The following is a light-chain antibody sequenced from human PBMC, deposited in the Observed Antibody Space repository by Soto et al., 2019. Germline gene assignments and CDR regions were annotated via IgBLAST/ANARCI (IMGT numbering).Light chain of an antibody. CDR2: GTT. J-gene: IGLJ3*02. Sequence: QAVVTQEPSLTVSPGGSVTLTCASSIGAVTSGYYANWVQQKPGQAPRSLIYGTTNKHSWTPARFSGSLLGGKAALTLSGVQPEDEAEYYCLLYSGGALHWVFGGGTKLTVL. V-gene: IGLV7-43*01. CDR3: LLYSGGALHWV. CDR1: IGAVTSGYY.